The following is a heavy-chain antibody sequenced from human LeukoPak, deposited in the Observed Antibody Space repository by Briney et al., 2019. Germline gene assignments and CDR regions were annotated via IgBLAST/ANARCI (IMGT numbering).Heavy chain of an antibody. V-gene: IGHV3-33*01. CDR1: GFTFSSYG. CDR2: IWYDGSND. J-gene: IGHJ3*02. Sequence: GRSLRVSCAASGFTFSSYGMHWVRQAPGKGLEWVAVIWYDGSNDYYANSVKGRFTISRDNSKNTLYLQMNSLRAEDTAVYFCARKNTQDAFDIWGQGTMVTVSS. D-gene: IGHD2-15*01. CDR3: ARKNTQDAFDI.